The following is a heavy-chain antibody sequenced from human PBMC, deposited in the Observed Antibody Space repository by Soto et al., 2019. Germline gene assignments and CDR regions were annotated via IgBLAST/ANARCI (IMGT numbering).Heavy chain of an antibody. Sequence: PSETLSLTCTVSGGSIRSDSWNWIRQPPGKGLEWIGYISYFGSTIYNPSLKSRVTMSVDTSKSQFSLRLTSVTAADTAVYYCARGAPRPRYYDDTSGYYQNFDYWGLGTLVTVSS. V-gene: IGHV4-59*01. J-gene: IGHJ4*02. CDR1: GGSIRSDS. D-gene: IGHD3-22*01. CDR3: ARGAPRPRYYDDTSGYYQNFDY. CDR2: ISYFGST.